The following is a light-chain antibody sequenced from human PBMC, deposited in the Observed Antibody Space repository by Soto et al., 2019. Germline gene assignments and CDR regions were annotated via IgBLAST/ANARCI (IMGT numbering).Light chain of an antibody. CDR2: DAS. CDR3: QQYNNWPRT. V-gene: IGKV3-15*01. CDR1: QSVSSN. J-gene: IGKJ1*01. Sequence: EVVMTQSPATLSVSSGERATLSCRASQSVSSNLAWYQLKPGQAPRLLIYDASTRAAGIPVRFSGSGSGTEFTLTISSLQSEDFAVYSCQQYNNWPRTFGQGTKVEIK.